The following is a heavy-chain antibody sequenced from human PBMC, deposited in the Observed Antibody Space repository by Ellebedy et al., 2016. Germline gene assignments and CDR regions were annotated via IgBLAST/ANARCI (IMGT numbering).Heavy chain of an antibody. V-gene: IGHV3-9*01. D-gene: IGHD3-16*01. CDR3: ARDAPFGGFDY. CDR2: ISWNSGSI. J-gene: IGHJ4*02. Sequence: SLKISXAASGFTFDDYAMHWVRQAPGKGLEWVSGISWNSGSIGYADSVKGRFTISRDNAKNSLYLQMNSLRAEDTAVYYCARDAPFGGFDYWGQGTLVTVSS. CDR1: GFTFDDYA.